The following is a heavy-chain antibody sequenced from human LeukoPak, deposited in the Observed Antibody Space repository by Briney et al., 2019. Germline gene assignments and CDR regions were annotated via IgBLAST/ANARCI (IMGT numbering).Heavy chain of an antibody. CDR3: ARERDGYTHYYYYYMDV. J-gene: IGHJ6*03. CDR2: IYSGGST. V-gene: IGHV3-53*01. D-gene: IGHD5-24*01. Sequence: GGSLRLSCAASGFTVSSNYMSWVRQAPGKGLEWVSVIYSGGSTYYADSVKGRFTISRDNSKNTLYLQMNSLRAEDTAVYYCARERDGYTHYYYYYMDVWGKGTTVTISS. CDR1: GFTVSSNY.